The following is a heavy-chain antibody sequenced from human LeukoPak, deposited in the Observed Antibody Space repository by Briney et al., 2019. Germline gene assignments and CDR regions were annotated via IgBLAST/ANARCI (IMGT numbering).Heavy chain of an antibody. CDR1: GYTLTELS. CDR2: FDPEDGET. J-gene: IGHJ4*02. D-gene: IGHD5-18*01. V-gene: IGHV1-24*01. CDR3: ARASGYSYGFWYFDY. Sequence: ASVKVSCKVSGYTLTELSMHWVRQAPGKGLEWMGGFDPEDGETIYAQKFQGRVTMTEDTSTDTAYMELSSLRSEDTAVYYCARASGYSYGFWYFDYWGQGTLVTVSS.